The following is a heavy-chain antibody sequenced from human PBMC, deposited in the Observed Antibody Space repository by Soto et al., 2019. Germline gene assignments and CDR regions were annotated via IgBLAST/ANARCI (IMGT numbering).Heavy chain of an antibody. CDR3: ARDRYGGFDF. CDR2: INHKEKT. V-gene: IGHV4-39*07. D-gene: IGHD3-9*01. J-gene: IGHJ4*02. CDR1: GGSINSRSYF. Sequence: QLQLQQSGPGLVKPSETLALICSVSGGSINSRSYFWAWIRQPPGKGLEWIVNINHKEKTYYSQSLKSRLNVSIDTSKNQFSLKLNSMTAADTAIYYCARDRYGGFDFWGLGTLVIVSS.